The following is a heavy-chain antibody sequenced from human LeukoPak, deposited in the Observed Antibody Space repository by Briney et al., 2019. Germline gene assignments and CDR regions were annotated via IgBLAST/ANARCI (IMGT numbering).Heavy chain of an antibody. V-gene: IGHV4-31*02. Sequence: LRLSCAASGFTFSSYAMSWVRQAPGKGLEWIGYIYYSGSTYYNPSLKSRVTISVDTSKNQFSLKLSSVTAADTAVYYCARGVIVVVPAATGFLRWFDPWGQGTLVTVSS. J-gene: IGHJ5*02. D-gene: IGHD2-2*01. CDR2: IYYSGST. CDR1: GFTFSSYA. CDR3: ARGVIVVVPAATGFLRWFDP.